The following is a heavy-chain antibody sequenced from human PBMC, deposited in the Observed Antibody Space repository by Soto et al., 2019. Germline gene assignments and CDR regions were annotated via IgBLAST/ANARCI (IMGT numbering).Heavy chain of an antibody. CDR3: ARVLYYYDSSAYYSP. CDR1: GFTFSSYI. CDR2: ISSSSSYI. D-gene: IGHD3-22*01. Sequence: EVQLVESGGGLVKPGGSLRLSCAASGFTFSSYIMNWVRQAPRKGLEWVSSISSSSSYIYYADSVKGRFTISRDNAQNSLYLQMNSLRAEDTAVYYCARVLYYYDSSAYYSPWGQGTLVTVSS. J-gene: IGHJ5*02. V-gene: IGHV3-21*01.